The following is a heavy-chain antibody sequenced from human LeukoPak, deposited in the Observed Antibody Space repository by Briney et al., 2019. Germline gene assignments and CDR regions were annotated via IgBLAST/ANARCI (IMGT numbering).Heavy chain of an antibody. J-gene: IGHJ3*02. CDR1: GYSFTDYY. CDR3: ATGGTGDSDAFDI. Sequence: ASVKVSCKVSGYSFTDYYMHWVQQAPGKGLEWMGLVDPEDGETIYAEKFQRRVIIPADTSTEAAYMELSSLRCEDTAVYYCATGGTGDSDAFDIWGQGTMVTVSS. CDR2: VDPEDGET. D-gene: IGHD7-27*01. V-gene: IGHV1-69-2*01.